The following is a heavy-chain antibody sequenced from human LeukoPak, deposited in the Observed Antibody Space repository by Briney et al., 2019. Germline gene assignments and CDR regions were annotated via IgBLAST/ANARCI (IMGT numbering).Heavy chain of an antibody. V-gene: IGHV4-34*01. D-gene: IGHD1-26*01. CDR3: ARDADGGSYYFDY. CDR1: GRSFSGYY. Sequence: SETLSLTCAVYGRSFSGYYWTWIRQTPGKGLEWIGEINHSGITDYNPSLRSRVTISVDKSKNQFSLKLSSVTAADTAVYYCARDADGGSYYFDYWGQGTLVTVSS. CDR2: INHSGIT. J-gene: IGHJ4*02.